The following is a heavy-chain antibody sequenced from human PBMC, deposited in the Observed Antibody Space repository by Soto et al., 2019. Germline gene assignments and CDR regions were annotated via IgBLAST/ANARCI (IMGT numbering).Heavy chain of an antibody. CDR1: GFTFSSYS. Sequence: VQLVESGGGLVKPGGSLRLSCAASGFTFSSYSMNWVRQAPGKGLEWVSSISSSSSYIYYADSVKGRFTISRDNAKNSLYLQMNSLRAEDTAVYYCAREGGYCSSTSCYLGFDPWGQGTLVTVSS. V-gene: IGHV3-21*01. CDR2: ISSSSSYI. CDR3: AREGGYCSSTSCYLGFDP. J-gene: IGHJ5*02. D-gene: IGHD2-2*01.